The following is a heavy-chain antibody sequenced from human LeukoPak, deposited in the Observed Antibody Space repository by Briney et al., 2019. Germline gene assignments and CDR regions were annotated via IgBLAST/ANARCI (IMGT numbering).Heavy chain of an antibody. D-gene: IGHD3-3*01. CDR1: GYSISSGYY. J-gene: IGHJ5*02. Sequence: SETLSLTCTVSGYSISSGYYWGWIRQPPGKGLEWIGSIYHSGSTYYNPSLKSRVTISVDTSKNQFSLKLSSVTAADTAVYYCARRITIFGVVIISWFDPWGQGTLVTVSS. CDR3: ARRITIFGVVIISWFDP. V-gene: IGHV4-38-2*02. CDR2: IYHSGST.